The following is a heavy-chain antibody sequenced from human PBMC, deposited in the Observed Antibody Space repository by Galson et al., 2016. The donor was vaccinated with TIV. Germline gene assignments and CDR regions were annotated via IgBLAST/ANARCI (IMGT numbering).Heavy chain of an antibody. CDR3: ARGRGIYDSSGYFLFDH. CDR1: GVTFSYFA. J-gene: IGHJ5*02. D-gene: IGHD3-22*01. Sequence: SVKVSCKASGVTFSYFAFSWVRQAPGQGLEWMGGIVPMFGTTNYAQKFQGRVTISADESMTTAYLELSSLRSEDTAVYYCARGRGIYDSSGYFLFDHWGQGTLVTVSS. V-gene: IGHV1-69*13. CDR2: IVPMFGTT.